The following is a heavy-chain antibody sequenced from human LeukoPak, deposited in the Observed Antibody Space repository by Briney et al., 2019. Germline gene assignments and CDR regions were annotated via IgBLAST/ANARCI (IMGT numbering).Heavy chain of an antibody. D-gene: IGHD1-1*01. Sequence: GSLRLSCAASGFTFNNYWIHWVRQVPGKGLVWVSRINNDGSSASYVDSVKGRFTTSRDNAKNTLFLQMNSLRAEDTAVYYCARRGTGHGMDVWGQGTTVIVSS. CDR1: GFTFNNYW. CDR3: ARRGTGHGMDV. J-gene: IGHJ6*02. V-gene: IGHV3-74*01. CDR2: INNDGSSA.